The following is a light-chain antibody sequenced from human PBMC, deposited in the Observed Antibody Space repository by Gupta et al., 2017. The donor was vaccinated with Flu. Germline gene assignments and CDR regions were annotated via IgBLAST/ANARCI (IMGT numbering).Light chain of an antibody. J-gene: IGLJ1*01. CDR3: QAWDTNSGV. CDR1: KLGSKY. CDR2: QDS. V-gene: IGLV3-1*01. Sequence: SYELTQPPSVSVSPGQTASITCSGDKLGSKYTYWYQQRPGPPPVLVIYQDSKRPSGIPERFSGSNSGNTATLTISGTQALDEADYYCQAWDTNSGVFGTGTKVTVL.